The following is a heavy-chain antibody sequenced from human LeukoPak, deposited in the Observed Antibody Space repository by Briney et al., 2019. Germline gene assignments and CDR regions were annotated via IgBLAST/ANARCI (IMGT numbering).Heavy chain of an antibody. Sequence: GGSLRLSCVASGFTFSSYEMNWVRQAPGKGLEWVSYISSSGSTIYYADSVKGRFTISRDNAKNSLYLQMNSLRAEDTAVYYCARDSSGWYYFDYWGQGTLVTVSS. J-gene: IGHJ4*02. V-gene: IGHV3-48*03. D-gene: IGHD6-19*01. CDR3: ARDSSGWYYFDY. CDR2: ISSSGSTI. CDR1: GFTFSSYE.